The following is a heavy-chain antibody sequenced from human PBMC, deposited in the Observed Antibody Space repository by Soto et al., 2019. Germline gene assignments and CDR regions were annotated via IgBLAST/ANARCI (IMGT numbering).Heavy chain of an antibody. CDR1: VGTFSSYA. J-gene: IGHJ6*02. D-gene: IGHD1-26*01. CDR2: IIPIFGTA. Sequence: QVQLVQSGAEVKKPGSSVKVSCKASVGTFSSYAISWVRQAPGQGLEWMGGIIPIFGTANYAQKFQGRVTISADESTSPAYKELSSLRSEDTAVYYCARGGSYYGGYYYYGMDVWGQGTTVTVSS. V-gene: IGHV1-69*01. CDR3: ARGGSYYGGYYYYGMDV.